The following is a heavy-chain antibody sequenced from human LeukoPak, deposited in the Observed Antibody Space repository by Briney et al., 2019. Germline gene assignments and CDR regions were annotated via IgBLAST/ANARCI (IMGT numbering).Heavy chain of an antibody. D-gene: IGHD3-10*01. CDR3: ARDSRGALLWFGELLYDPFDY. Sequence: ASVKVSCKASGYTFTSYGISWVRQAPGQGLEWMGWISAYNGNTNYAQKLQGRVTMTTDTSTSTAYMELRSLRSDDTAVYYCARDSRGALLWFGELLYDPFDYWGQGTLVTVSS. CDR1: GYTFTSYG. CDR2: ISAYNGNT. V-gene: IGHV1-18*01. J-gene: IGHJ4*02.